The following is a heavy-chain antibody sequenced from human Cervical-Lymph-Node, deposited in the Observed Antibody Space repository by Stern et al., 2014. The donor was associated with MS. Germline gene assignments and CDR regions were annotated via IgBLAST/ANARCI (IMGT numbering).Heavy chain of an antibody. CDR3: AREADGMDV. CDR1: GYTFISYY. J-gene: IGHJ6*02. CDR2: INPSDNNT. Sequence: QDQLVQSGAEAKKPGASVKVSCKASGYTFISYYMNWVRQAPGQGLEWMGIINPSDNNTFYAQKFQGRVTMTRDTSTSTVYMELSSLRSEDTAVYFCAREADGMDVWGQGTTVTVSS. V-gene: IGHV1-46*03.